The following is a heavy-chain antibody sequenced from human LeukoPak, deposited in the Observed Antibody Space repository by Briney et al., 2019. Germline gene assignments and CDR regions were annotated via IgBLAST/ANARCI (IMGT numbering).Heavy chain of an antibody. J-gene: IGHJ6*02. V-gene: IGHV1-69*01. CDR2: IIPIFGTA. Sequence: SVKVSRKASGGTFSSYAISWVRQAPGQGLEWMGGIIPIFGTASYAQKFQGGVTITADESTSTAYMELSSLRSEDTAVYYCARDLKRDCSSTSCYSTHYYYYYGMDVWGQGTTVTVSS. CDR3: ARDLKRDCSSTSCYSTHYYYYYGMDV. CDR1: GGTFSSYA. D-gene: IGHD2-2*01.